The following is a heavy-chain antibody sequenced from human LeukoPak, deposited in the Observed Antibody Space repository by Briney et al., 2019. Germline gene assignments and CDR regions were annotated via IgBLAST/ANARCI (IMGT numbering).Heavy chain of an antibody. D-gene: IGHD6-6*01. J-gene: IGHJ4*02. CDR3: ARVFYSSSSLFDY. CDR2: IYYSGST. V-gene: IGHV4-59*01. CDR1: GGSISSYY. Sequence: PSETLSLTCTVSGGSISSYYWSWIRQPPGKGLEWIGYIYYSGSTNYNPSLKSRVTISVDTSKNQFSLKLSSVTAADTAVYYCARVFYSSSSLFDYWGQGTLVTVSS.